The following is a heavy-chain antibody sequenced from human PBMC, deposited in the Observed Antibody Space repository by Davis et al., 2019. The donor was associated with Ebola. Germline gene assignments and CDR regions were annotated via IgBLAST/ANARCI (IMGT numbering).Heavy chain of an antibody. V-gene: IGHV1-18*01. Sequence: AAVKVSCKASVYTFTSYGISWVRQAPGPGLEWMGCISAYNGNTNYAQKLQGRVTMTTDTSTSTAYMELRSLRSVETAVYYCAREPVVGSSGWYGGNYFDYWGQGTLVTVSS. CDR3: AREPVVGSSGWYGGNYFDY. J-gene: IGHJ4*02. CDR1: VYTFTSYG. CDR2: ISAYNGNT. D-gene: IGHD6-19*01.